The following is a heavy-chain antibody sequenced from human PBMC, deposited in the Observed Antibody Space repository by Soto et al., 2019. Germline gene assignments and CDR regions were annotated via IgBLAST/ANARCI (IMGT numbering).Heavy chain of an antibody. CDR3: ARAHFSSASRRYSKLMLDH. Sequence: PSETLSLTCAVSAGSISAAGDSWSWIRQPPGGGLEWIGYIYHSGTFLYNPSLKTRLTMSLDSSNNQFSLPLNSVTTADTPVYFCARAHFSSASRRYSKLMLDHWDQGT. D-gene: IGHD5-12*01. CDR1: AGSISAAGDS. V-gene: IGHV4-30-2*01. CDR2: IYHSGTF. J-gene: IGHJ4*01.